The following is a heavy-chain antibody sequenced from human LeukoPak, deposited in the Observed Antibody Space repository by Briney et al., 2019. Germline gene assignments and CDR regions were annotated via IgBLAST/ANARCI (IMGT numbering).Heavy chain of an antibody. D-gene: IGHD6-13*01. Sequence: GGSLRLSCAASGFTVSSNYMSWVRQAPGKGLEWVSAISGSGGGTYYADSVKGRFTISRDNSKNTLYLQMNSLRAEDTAVYYCAKDRVAAADHGDAFDIRGQGTMVTVSS. CDR3: AKDRVAAADHGDAFDI. CDR2: ISGSGGGT. V-gene: IGHV3-23*01. J-gene: IGHJ3*02. CDR1: GFTVSSNY.